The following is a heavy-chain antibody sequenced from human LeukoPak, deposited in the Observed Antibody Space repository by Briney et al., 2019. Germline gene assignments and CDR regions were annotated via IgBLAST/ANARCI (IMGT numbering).Heavy chain of an antibody. V-gene: IGHV4-4*02. Sequence: SETLSLTCAVSGGSISSSNWWSWVRQPPGKGLEWIGEIYHSGSTNYNPSLKSRVTISVDTSKNQFSLKLSSVTAADTAVYYCARRPPYRWFDPWGQGTLVTVSS. D-gene: IGHD6-6*01. J-gene: IGHJ5*02. CDR2: IYHSGST. CDR3: ARRPPYRWFDP. CDR1: GGSISSSNW.